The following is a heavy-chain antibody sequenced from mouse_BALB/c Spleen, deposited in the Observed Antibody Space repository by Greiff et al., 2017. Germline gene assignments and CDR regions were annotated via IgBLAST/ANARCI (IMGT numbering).Heavy chain of an antibody. Sequence: EVQRVESGGGLVKPGGSLKLSCAASGFTFSSYAMSWVRQTPEKRLEWVASISSGGSTYYPDSVKGRFTISRDNARNILYLQMSSLRSEDTAMYYCARGGTTTVNAMDYWGQGTSVTVSS. CDR1: GFTFSSYA. D-gene: IGHD1-1*01. J-gene: IGHJ4*01. CDR2: ISSGGST. CDR3: ARGGTTTVNAMDY. V-gene: IGHV5-6-5*01.